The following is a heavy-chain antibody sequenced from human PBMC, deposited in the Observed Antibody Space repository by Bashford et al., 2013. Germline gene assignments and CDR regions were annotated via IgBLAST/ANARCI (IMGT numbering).Heavy chain of an antibody. CDR2: ISSSSSYI. V-gene: IGHV3-21*01. Sequence: VRQAPGKGLEWVSSISSSSSYIYYADSVKGRFTISRDNAKNSLYLQMNSLRAEDTAVYYCASSVSSSRVFGYWGQGTLVTVSS. CDR3: ASSVSSSRVFGY. D-gene: IGHD6-6*01. J-gene: IGHJ4*02.